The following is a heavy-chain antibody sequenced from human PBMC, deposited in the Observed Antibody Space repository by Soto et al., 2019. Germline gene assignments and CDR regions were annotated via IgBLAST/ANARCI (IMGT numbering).Heavy chain of an antibody. D-gene: IGHD2-8*01. V-gene: IGHV4-39*01. Sequence: SETLSLTCTVSGGSNSSSSYYWGWIRQPPGKGLEWIGSIYYSGSTYYNPSLKSRVTISVDTSKNQFPLKLSSVTAADTAVYYGASQHISGMRSWYVWGQGTTVTVSS. CDR3: ASQHISGMRSWYV. J-gene: IGHJ6*02. CDR1: GGSNSSSSYY. CDR2: IYYSGST.